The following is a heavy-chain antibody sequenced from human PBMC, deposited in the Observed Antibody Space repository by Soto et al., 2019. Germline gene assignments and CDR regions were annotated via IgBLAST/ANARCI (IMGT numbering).Heavy chain of an antibody. CDR2: INAGNGNT. D-gene: IGHD6-13*01. CDR1: GYTFTSYA. Sequence: ASVKVSCKASGYTFTSYAMHWVRQAPGQRLEWMGWINAGNGNTKYSQKFQGRVTITRDTSASTAYMELSSLRSEDRAVYYCASLGSDSSSWYYFDYWGQGTLVTVSS. CDR3: ASLGSDSSSWYYFDY. V-gene: IGHV1-3*01. J-gene: IGHJ4*02.